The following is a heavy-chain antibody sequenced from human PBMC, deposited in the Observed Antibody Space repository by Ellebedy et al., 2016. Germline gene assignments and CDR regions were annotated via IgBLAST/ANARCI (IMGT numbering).Heavy chain of an antibody. Sequence: GGSLRLXCAASGFTFSSYGIHWVRQAPGKGLEWVAVISYDGSHKYYADSVKGRFTISRDNSKHTLYLQMNSLRAEDTAVYYCAKDGDYYDSTGYEIDYWGQGTLVSVSS. J-gene: IGHJ4*02. CDR3: AKDGDYYDSTGYEIDY. CDR2: ISYDGSHK. D-gene: IGHD3-22*01. V-gene: IGHV3-30*18. CDR1: GFTFSSYG.